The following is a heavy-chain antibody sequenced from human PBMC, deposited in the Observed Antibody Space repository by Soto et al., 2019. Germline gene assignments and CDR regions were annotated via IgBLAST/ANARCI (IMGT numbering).Heavy chain of an antibody. Sequence: QVQLVQSGAEEKKPGASVKVSCKASGYTFTSYAMHWVRQAPGQRLEWMGWINAGNGNTKYSQKFQGRVTITRDTSASTAYMELSSLRSEDTAVYYWARAERRYYYYGMDVWGQGTTVTVSS. J-gene: IGHJ6*02. CDR2: INAGNGNT. D-gene: IGHD1-1*01. V-gene: IGHV1-3*05. CDR1: GYTFTSYA. CDR3: ARAERRYYYYGMDV.